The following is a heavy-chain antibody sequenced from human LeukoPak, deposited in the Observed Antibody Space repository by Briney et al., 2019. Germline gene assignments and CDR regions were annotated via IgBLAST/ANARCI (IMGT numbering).Heavy chain of an antibody. V-gene: IGHV1-69*04. CDR1: GGTFSSYA. D-gene: IGHD3-22*01. Sequence: ASVTVSYKASGGTFSSYAISWVRQAPGQGLEWMGRIIPILGIANYAQKFQGRVTITADKSTSTAYMELSSLRSEDTAVYYCARGGYYYDSSGYFDYWGQGTLVTVSS. CDR2: IIPILGIA. CDR3: ARGGYYYDSSGYFDY. J-gene: IGHJ4*02.